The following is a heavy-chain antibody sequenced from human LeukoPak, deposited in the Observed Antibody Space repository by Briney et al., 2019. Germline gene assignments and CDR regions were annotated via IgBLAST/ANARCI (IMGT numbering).Heavy chain of an antibody. D-gene: IGHD3-22*01. J-gene: IGHJ3*02. Sequence: GGSLRLSCAASGFTFSSYAMSWVRQAPGKGLEWVSAISGSGGSTYYADSVKGRFTISRDNSKNTLYLQMNSLRAEDTAVYYCWYYYDSSGYYRGAFDIWGQGTMVTVSS. CDR2: ISGSGGST. CDR3: WYYYDSSGYYRGAFDI. V-gene: IGHV3-23*01. CDR1: GFTFSSYA.